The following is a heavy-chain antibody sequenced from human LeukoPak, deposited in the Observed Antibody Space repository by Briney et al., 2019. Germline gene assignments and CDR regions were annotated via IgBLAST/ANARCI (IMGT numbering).Heavy chain of an antibody. Sequence: GGSLRLSCAASGFTVSSNYMSWVRQAPGKGLQWVSVIYSGGSTYYADSVKGRFTISRDNSKNTLYLQMNSLRAEDTAVYYCASGSGSYRTPYYYMDVWGTGTTVTVSS. CDR1: GFTVSSNY. CDR3: ASGSGSYRTPYYYMDV. J-gene: IGHJ6*03. V-gene: IGHV3-53*01. CDR2: IYSGGST. D-gene: IGHD3-10*01.